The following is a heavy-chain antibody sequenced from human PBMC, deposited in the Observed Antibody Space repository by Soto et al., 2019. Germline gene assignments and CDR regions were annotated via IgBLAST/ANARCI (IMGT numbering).Heavy chain of an antibody. CDR2: IYYSGST. Sequence: SETLSLTCTVSGGSISSSSYYWCWIRHPPGKGLEWIGSIYYSGSTYYNPSLKSRVTISVDTSKNQFSLKLSSVTAADTAVYYCIKLWGDYYYYGMDVWGQGTTVTVSS. D-gene: IGHD2-21*01. CDR1: GGSISSSSYY. V-gene: IGHV4-39*01. CDR3: IKLWGDYYYYGMDV. J-gene: IGHJ6*02.